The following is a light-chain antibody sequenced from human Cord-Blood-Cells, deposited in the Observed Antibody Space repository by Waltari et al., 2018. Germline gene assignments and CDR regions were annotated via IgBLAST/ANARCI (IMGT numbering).Light chain of an antibody. J-gene: IGLJ1*01. CDR2: DVS. CDR3: CSYAGSYTYV. V-gene: IGLV2-11*01. CDR1: SRDVGGYNY. Sequence: QSALTQPRSVSGSPGQSVTISCTGTSRDVGGYNYVSWYQQHPVKAPKLMIYDVSKRPSGVPDRFSGSKSGNTASLTISGLQAEDEADYYCCSYAGSYTYVFGTGTKVTVL.